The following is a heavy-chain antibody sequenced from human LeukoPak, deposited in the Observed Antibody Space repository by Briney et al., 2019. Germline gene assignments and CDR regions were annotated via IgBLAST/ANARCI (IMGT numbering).Heavy chain of an antibody. J-gene: IGHJ4*02. CDR2: ISAYNGNT. CDR3: ARDLRWEAAPGPFEY. CDR1: GYTFTSYG. Sequence: ASVKVSCKASGYTFTSYGITWVRQAPGQGLGWMGWISAYNGNTDHAQMLQGRVTMTTDTSTSTAYMELRSLRSDDTAVYYCARDLRWEAAPGPFEYWGQGTLVTVSS. D-gene: IGHD6-13*01. V-gene: IGHV1-18*01.